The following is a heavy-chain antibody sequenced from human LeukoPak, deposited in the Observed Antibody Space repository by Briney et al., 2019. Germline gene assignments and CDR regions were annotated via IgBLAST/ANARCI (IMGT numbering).Heavy chain of an antibody. D-gene: IGHD5-18*01. J-gene: IGHJ4*02. CDR3: ARGSGYSYGPIDY. V-gene: IGHV1-2*02. CDR1: GYTFTGYY. CDR2: INPNSGGT. Sequence: ASVKVSCKASGYTFTGYYMHWVRQAPGQGLEWMGWINPNSGGTNYAQKFQGRVTMTRDTSISTAYMELSRLRSDDTAVYYCARGSGYSYGPIDYWGQGTLVTVSS.